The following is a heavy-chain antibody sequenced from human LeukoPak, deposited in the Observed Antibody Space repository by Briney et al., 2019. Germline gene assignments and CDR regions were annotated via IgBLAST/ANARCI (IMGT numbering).Heavy chain of an antibody. CDR2: IYYSGST. J-gene: IGHJ5*02. CDR3: ARVVAADWFDP. CDR1: GGSISSYY. V-gene: IGHV4-59*12. D-gene: IGHD5-12*01. Sequence: SETLSLTCTVSGGSISSYYWSWIRQPPGKGLEWIGYIYYSGSTNYNPSLKSRVTISVDTSKNQFSLKLSSVTAADTAVYYCARVVAADWFDPGGQGTLVTVSS.